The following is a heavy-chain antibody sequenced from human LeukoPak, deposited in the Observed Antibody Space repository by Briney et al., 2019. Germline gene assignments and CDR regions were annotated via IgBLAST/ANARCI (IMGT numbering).Heavy chain of an antibody. Sequence: SETLSLTCTVSGGSISSSSYYWGWIRQPPGKGLEWIGSIYYSGSTYYNLSLKSRVTISVDTSKNQFSLKLSSVTAADTAVYYCARDSESSGWYDYWGQGTLVTVSS. CDR1: GGSISSSSYY. D-gene: IGHD6-19*01. J-gene: IGHJ4*02. CDR3: ARDSESSGWYDY. V-gene: IGHV4-39*07. CDR2: IYYSGST.